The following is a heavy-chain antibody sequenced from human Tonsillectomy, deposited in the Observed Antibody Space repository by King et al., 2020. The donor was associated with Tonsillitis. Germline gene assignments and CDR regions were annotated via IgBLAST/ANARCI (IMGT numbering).Heavy chain of an antibody. V-gene: IGHV3-49*04. D-gene: IGHD3-22*01. CDR1: GLTFGDYA. J-gene: IGHJ4*02. Sequence: VQLVQSGGGLVQPGRSLRLSCTAFGLTFGDYAVSWVRQGPGKGLEWVGFIRSKQYGGTPNYGAAVKGRFTISRDDSKGIAYLQMNSLKTDDTAVYYCTPYDAAYRPFDYWGQGTLVTVSS. CDR2: IRSKQYGGTP. CDR3: TPYDAAYRPFDY.